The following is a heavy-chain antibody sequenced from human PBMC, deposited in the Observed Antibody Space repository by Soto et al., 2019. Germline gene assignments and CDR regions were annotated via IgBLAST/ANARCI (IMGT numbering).Heavy chain of an antibody. CDR2: IYWDDDK. J-gene: IGHJ4*02. CDR3: AHRDGERFYCDY. D-gene: IGHD2-15*01. CDR1: GFSLSTNEVS. Sequence: QITLKESGPTVVKPTQTLTLTCTLSGFSLSTNEVSVGWIRQPPGKALEWLALIYWDDDKRYSPSLKNRITITKDTSKNQLVLTRTNMDPGDTATYYCAHRDGERFYCDYWGQGTLVTVTS. V-gene: IGHV2-5*02.